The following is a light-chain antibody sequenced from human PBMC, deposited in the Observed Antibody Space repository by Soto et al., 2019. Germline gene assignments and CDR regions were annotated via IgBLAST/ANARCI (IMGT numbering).Light chain of an antibody. CDR2: DVS. CDR1: SSDVGGYSY. V-gene: IGLV2-14*01. CDR3: SSYTSSSTRF. Sequence: QSDLTQPASVSGSPGQSITISCTGTSSDVGGYSYVSWYQQHPGKAPKHMIYDVSNRPSGVSNRFSGSKSGNTASLTISGLQAEDEADYYCSSYTSSSTRFFGTGTKVTVL. J-gene: IGLJ1*01.